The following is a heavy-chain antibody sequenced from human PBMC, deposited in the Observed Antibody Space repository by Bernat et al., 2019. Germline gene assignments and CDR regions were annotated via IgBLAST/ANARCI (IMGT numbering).Heavy chain of an antibody. CDR1: GFTFSSYA. J-gene: IGHJ4*02. CDR3: ARRAWDSGSYSLDY. CDR2: ISYSGTT. D-gene: IGHD3-10*01. Sequence: VQLVESGGGLVQPGGSLRLSCVASGFTFSSYAMSWIRQPPGKGLEWIGYISYSGTTNYNPSLKSRVTISIDTSKNQFSLKLSSVTAADTAVYYCARRAWDSGSYSLDYWGQGTLVTVSS. V-gene: IGHV4-59*08.